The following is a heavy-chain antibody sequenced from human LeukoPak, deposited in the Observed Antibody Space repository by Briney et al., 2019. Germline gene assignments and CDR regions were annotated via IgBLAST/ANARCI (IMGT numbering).Heavy chain of an antibody. CDR3: AKGYSSGWYAFDS. Sequence: GGSLRLSCAASGFTLSRYPMMWVRQAPGKGLEWVSTLSSGGGGTYYADSVRGRFTISRDDSKNTLYLQMISLTAEDTALYYCAKGYSSGWYAFDSWGQGTLVTVSS. J-gene: IGHJ4*02. D-gene: IGHD6-19*01. CDR1: GFTLSRYP. V-gene: IGHV3-23*01. CDR2: LSSGGGGT.